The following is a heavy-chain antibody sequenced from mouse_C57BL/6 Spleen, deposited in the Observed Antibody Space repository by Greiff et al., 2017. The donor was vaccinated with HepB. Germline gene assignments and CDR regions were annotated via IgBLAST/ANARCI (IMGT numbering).Heavy chain of an antibody. V-gene: IGHV1-64*01. Sequence: VQLQQSGAELVKPGASVKLSCKASGYTFTSYWMHWVKQRPGQGLEWIGMIHPNSGSTNYNEKFKSKAKLTVDKSSSTAYMQLSSLTSEESAGYCCARDGDVMVTTVFAYWGQGTLVTVSA. D-gene: IGHD2-3*01. J-gene: IGHJ3*01. CDR2: IHPNSGST. CDR3: ARDGDVMVTTVFAY. CDR1: GYTFTSYW.